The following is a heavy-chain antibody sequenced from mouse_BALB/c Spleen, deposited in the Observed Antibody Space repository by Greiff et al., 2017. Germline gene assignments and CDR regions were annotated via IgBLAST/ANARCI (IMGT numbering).Heavy chain of an antibody. V-gene: IGHV5-6-5*01. D-gene: IGHD2-3*01. CDR1: GFTFSSYA. CDR3: ARGDDGYLFAY. J-gene: IGHJ3*01. Sequence: EVQGVESGGGLVKPGGSLKLSCAASGFTFSSYAMSWVRQTPEKRLEWVASISSGGSTYYPDSVKGRFTISRDNARNILYLQMSSLRSEDTAMYYCARGDDGYLFAYWGQGTLVTVSA. CDR2: ISSGGST.